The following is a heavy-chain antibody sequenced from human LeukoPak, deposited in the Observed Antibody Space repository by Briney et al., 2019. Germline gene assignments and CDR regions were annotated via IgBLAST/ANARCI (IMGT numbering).Heavy chain of an antibody. CDR2: INWNGVST. J-gene: IGHJ4*02. Sequence: VLLGGSLRLSCAASVFTFDDYGMRWVRQAPGKGLEWVYGINWNGVSTGYADSVKGRFTISRDNAKNSLYLQMNSLRAEDTALYYCARDSDYDILTGYSPFDYWGQGTLVTVSS. D-gene: IGHD3-9*01. CDR1: VFTFDDYG. V-gene: IGHV3-20*04. CDR3: ARDSDYDILTGYSPFDY.